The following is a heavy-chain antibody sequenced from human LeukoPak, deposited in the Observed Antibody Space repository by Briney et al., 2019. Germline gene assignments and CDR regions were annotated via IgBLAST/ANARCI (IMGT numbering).Heavy chain of an antibody. CDR2: INHSGST. Sequence: SETLSLTCAVYGGSFSGYYWSWIRQPPGKGLEWIGEINHSGSTNYNTSLKSRVTVSVDTSKNQFSLKLSSVTAADTAVYYCARNYDFWSGYYTGGWFDPWGQGTLVTVSS. D-gene: IGHD3-3*01. V-gene: IGHV4-34*01. CDR3: ARNYDFWSGYYTGGWFDP. J-gene: IGHJ5*02. CDR1: GGSFSGYY.